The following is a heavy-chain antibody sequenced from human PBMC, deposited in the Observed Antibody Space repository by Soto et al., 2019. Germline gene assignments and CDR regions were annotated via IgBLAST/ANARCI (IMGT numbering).Heavy chain of an antibody. D-gene: IGHD3-16*01. V-gene: IGHV4-31*03. CDR1: GVSISSGGYY. CDR2: TDYSGST. CDR3: ATDARFDYFSYGMYD. Sequence: QVQLQESGPGLVKPSQTLSLTCTVSGVSISSGGYYWIWIRQHPGKGLEWIGCTDYSGSTYSNPSLKSRVPISVDTSKNQSSLRLSSVTAADTAVYYCATDARFDYFSYGMYDWGQGPTVTFSS. J-gene: IGHJ6*01.